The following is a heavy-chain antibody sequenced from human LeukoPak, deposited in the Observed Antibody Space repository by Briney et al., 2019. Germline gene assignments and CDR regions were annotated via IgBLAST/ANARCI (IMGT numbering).Heavy chain of an antibody. D-gene: IGHD5/OR15-5a*01. CDR3: ARDPNIVSTVTLRAFDI. CDR1: GGSINSYY. Sequence: PSETLSLTCTVSGGSINSYYWSWIRQPPGKGLEWIGEVYHSRSPNYNPSFRGRVTILVDKSKNQFSLNLGSLTAADTAVYYCARDPNIVSTVTLRAFDIWGQGTMVSVSS. V-gene: IGHV4-59*12. J-gene: IGHJ3*02. CDR2: VYHSRSP.